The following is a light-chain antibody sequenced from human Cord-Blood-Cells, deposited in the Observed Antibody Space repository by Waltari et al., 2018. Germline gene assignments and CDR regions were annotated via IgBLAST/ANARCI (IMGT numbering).Light chain of an antibody. CDR2: DAS. CDR1: QSVSSY. CDR3: QQRSNWPPLT. Sequence: EIVLTQSPATLSFSTGERATLSCRASQSVSSYLAWYQQKPGQAPRLLIYDASNRATGIPARFSGSGSGTDFTLTIGSLEPEDFAVYYCQQRSNWPPLTFGGGTKVEIK. J-gene: IGKJ4*01. V-gene: IGKV3-11*01.